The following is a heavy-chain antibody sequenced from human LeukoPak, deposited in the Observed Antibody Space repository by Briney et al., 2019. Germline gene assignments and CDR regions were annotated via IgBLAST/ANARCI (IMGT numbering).Heavy chain of an antibody. CDR3: ARGGGPHAFDI. J-gene: IGHJ3*02. D-gene: IGHD2-15*01. Sequence: GRSLRLSCAASRFTFSSYWMHWVRQAPAQGLVLVSRINSDGSSTSYADSVKGRFTISRDNAKNTPYLQMNSLRAEDTAVYYCARGGGPHAFDIWGQGTMVTVSS. CDR2: INSDGSST. CDR1: RFTFSSYW. V-gene: IGHV3-74*01.